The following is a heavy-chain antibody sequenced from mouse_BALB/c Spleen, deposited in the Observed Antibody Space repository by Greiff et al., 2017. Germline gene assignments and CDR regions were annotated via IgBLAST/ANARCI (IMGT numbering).Heavy chain of an antibody. CDR3: TREAFAY. Sequence: EVKLEESGGGLVKPGGSLKLSCAASGFTFSSYTMSWVRQTPEKRLEWVATISSGGSYTYYPDSVKGRFTISRDNAKNTLYLQMSSLKSEDTAMYYCTREAFAYWGQGTLVTVSA. V-gene: IGHV5-6-4*01. CDR1: GFTFSSYT. J-gene: IGHJ3*01. CDR2: ISSGGSYT.